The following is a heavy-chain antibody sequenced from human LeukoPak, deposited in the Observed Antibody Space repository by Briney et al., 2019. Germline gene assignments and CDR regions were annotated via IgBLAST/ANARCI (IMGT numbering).Heavy chain of an antibody. J-gene: IGHJ4*02. CDR1: GFTFSSYA. Sequence: GRSLRLSCAASGFTFSSYAMHWVRQAPGKGLEGVAVISYDGSNKYYADSVKGRFTISRDNSKNTLYLQMNSLRAEDTAVYYCARDDGWLHTGGPFFDYWGQGTLVTVSS. CDR3: ARDDGWLHTGGPFFDY. V-gene: IGHV3-30-3*01. D-gene: IGHD5-24*01. CDR2: ISYDGSNK.